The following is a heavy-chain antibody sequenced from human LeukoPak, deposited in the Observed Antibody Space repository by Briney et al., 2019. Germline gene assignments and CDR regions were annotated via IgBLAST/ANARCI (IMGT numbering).Heavy chain of an antibody. V-gene: IGHV1-2*02. J-gene: IGHJ5*02. CDR2: INPNSGGT. CDR3: ARVTYYYDSSGPKGCPSFDP. CDR1: GYTFTGYY. Sequence: RASVKVSCKASGYTFTGYYMHWVRQAPGQGLEWMGWINPNSGGTNYAQKFQGRVTMTRDTSISTAYMELSRLRSDDTAVYYCARVTYYYDSSGPKGCPSFDPWGQGTLVTVSS. D-gene: IGHD3-22*01.